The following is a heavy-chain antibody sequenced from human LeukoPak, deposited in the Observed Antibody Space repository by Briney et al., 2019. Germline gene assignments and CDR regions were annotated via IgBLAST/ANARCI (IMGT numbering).Heavy chain of an antibody. Sequence: SETLSLTCTVSGGYISSYYWSWIRQPPGKGLEWIGYIYDSGSTNYNPSLKSRVTISVDRSKNQFSLKLSSVTAADTAVYYCARGTGKYYDSSGYYSEVSHFDYWGQGTLVTVSS. CDR1: GGYISSYY. V-gene: IGHV4-59*01. CDR2: IYDSGST. CDR3: ARGTGKYYDSSGYYSEVSHFDY. J-gene: IGHJ4*02. D-gene: IGHD3-22*01.